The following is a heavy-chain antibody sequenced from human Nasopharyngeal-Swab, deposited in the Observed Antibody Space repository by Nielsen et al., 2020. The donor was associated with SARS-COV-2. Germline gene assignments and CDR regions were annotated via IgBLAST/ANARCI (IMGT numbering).Heavy chain of an antibody. V-gene: IGHV1-69*04. D-gene: IGHD3-3*01. CDR3: AKDASRITIFGVVSHFDY. CDR2: IIPILGIA. CDR1: GYTFTGYY. Sequence: SVKVSCKASGYTFTGYYMHWVRQAPGQGLEWMGRIIPILGIANYAQKFQGRVTITADKSTSTAYMELSSLRSEDTAVYYCAKDASRITIFGVVSHFDYWGQGTLVTVSS. J-gene: IGHJ4*02.